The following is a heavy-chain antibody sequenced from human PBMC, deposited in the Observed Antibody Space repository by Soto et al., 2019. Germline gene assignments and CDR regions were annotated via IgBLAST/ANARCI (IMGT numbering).Heavy chain of an antibody. CDR2: ISGHNGNT. V-gene: IGHV1-18*04. J-gene: IGHJ4*02. CDR1: GYTFTNHG. D-gene: IGHD2-8*01. Sequence: GASVKVSCKASGYTFTNHGISWVRQAPGQGLEWLGWISGHNGNTKYAQRLKGRVTMTADTSTSTAYMELRSLRSDDTAVYYYARDLYPLAYYFDFWGQGTLVTVSS. CDR3: ARDLYPLAYYFDF.